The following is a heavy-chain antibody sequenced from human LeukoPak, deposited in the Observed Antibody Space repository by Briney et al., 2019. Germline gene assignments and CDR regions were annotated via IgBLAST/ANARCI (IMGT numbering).Heavy chain of an antibody. J-gene: IGHJ3*01. CDR2: ISSNSPYT. Sequence: PGGSLRLSCAASGFTFSDYYLSWIRQSPGKGLEWISYISSNSPYTTYADSVEGRFTASRDNAKNSLYLQMNSLTAEDTAVYYCARGPLAFLHVFDFWGQGTMVTVSS. CDR1: GFTFSDYY. V-gene: IGHV3-11*06. CDR3: ARGPLAFLHVFDF. D-gene: IGHD1-1*01.